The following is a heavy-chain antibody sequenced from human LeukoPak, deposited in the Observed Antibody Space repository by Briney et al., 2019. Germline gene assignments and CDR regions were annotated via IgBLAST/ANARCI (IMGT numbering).Heavy chain of an antibody. V-gene: IGHV1-2*02. CDR3: ARSLYYGSGRMRKVQGY. D-gene: IGHD3-10*01. J-gene: IGHJ4*02. CDR1: GYTFTGYY. CDR2: INPNSGGT. Sequence: ASVKVSCKASGYTFTGYYMHWVRQAPGQGLEWMGWINPNSGGTNYAQKFQGRVTMTRDTSISTAYMELSRLRSDDTAVYYCARSLYYGSGRMRKVQGYWGQGTLVTVSS.